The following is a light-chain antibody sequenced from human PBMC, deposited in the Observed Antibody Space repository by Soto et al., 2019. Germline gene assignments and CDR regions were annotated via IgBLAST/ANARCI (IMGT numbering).Light chain of an antibody. CDR1: QNIGSY. Sequence: DIQVTQSPSSLSASVGDRVTITCRASQNIGSYLNLYQQKPGKAPKLLIYAASSLQGGVPSRFSGSRSGTDFTLTISSLQSEDFATYYCQQSYSTPYLFGQGTKLEIE. J-gene: IGKJ2*01. V-gene: IGKV1-39*01. CDR3: QQSYSTPYL. CDR2: AAS.